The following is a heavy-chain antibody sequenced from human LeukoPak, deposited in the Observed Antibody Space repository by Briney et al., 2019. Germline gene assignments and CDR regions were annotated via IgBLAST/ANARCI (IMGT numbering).Heavy chain of an antibody. V-gene: IGHV3-21*01. CDR2: ISSSSSYI. Sequence: GGSPRLSCTASGFTFSSYSMNWVRQAPGKGLEWVSSISSSSSYIYYADSVKGRFTISRDNAKNSLYLQMNSLRAEDTAVYYCASEEYCSSTSCYKAFDIWGQGTMVTVSS. J-gene: IGHJ3*02. CDR3: ASEEYCSSTSCYKAFDI. D-gene: IGHD2-2*02. CDR1: GFTFSSYS.